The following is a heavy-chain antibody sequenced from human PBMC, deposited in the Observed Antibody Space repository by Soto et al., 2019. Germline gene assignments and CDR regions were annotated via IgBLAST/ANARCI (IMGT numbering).Heavy chain of an antibody. Sequence: EVQLLESGGGLVQPGGSLRLSCAAAGFTFSSYAMSWVRQAPGKGLEWVAAISGSGGSTYYADSAKGRFTISRDNSKNSLYLQINSLRAEYTVVYYSAKYRSGRSLNWFGPWGQGTLVTVSS. J-gene: IGHJ5*02. CDR2: ISGSGGST. CDR3: AKYRSGRSLNWFGP. V-gene: IGHV3-23*01. CDR1: GFTFSSYA. D-gene: IGHD2-15*01.